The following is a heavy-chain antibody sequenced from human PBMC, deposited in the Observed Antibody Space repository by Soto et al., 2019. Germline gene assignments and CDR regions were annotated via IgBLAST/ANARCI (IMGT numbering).Heavy chain of an antibody. V-gene: IGHV3-23*01. CDR3: AKGSSGYYDTFDY. CDR2: ISGSGSGT. D-gene: IGHD3-22*01. J-gene: IGHJ4*02. Sequence: PGGSLRLSCAASGFAFSSYSMYWVRQAPGKGLEWVSGISGSGSGTYYADSVKGRFTISRDNSKNTLYLQMNSLRAEDTAVCYCAKGSSGYYDTFDYWGQGTLVTVSS. CDR1: GFAFSSYS.